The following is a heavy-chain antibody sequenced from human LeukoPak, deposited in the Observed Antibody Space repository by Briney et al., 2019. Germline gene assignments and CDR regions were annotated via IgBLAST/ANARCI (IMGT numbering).Heavy chain of an antibody. CDR1: GYTFTSYD. Sequence: ASVKVSCKASGYTFTSYDINWVRQATGQGLEWMGWMNPNSGNTGYAQKFQGRVTMTRNTSISTAYMELSSLRSEDTAVYYCARVIGCSSTSCFVLDAFDIWGQGTMVTVSS. J-gene: IGHJ3*02. CDR2: MNPNSGNT. D-gene: IGHD2-2*01. V-gene: IGHV1-8*01. CDR3: ARVIGCSSTSCFVLDAFDI.